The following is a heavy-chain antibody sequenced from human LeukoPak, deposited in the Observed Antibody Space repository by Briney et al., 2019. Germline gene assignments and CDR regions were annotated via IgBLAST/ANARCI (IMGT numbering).Heavy chain of an antibody. V-gene: IGHV3-23*01. CDR2: ISGSGGNT. Sequence: GGSLRLSCAASGFTFSSYAMSWVRQAPGKGLEWVSGISGSGGNTYYADSVKGRFTISRDNSKNTLYLQMNSLRAEDTAVYYCAKGNYSGSLESHDFDYWGQGTLVTVSS. D-gene: IGHD3-10*01. CDR3: AKGNYSGSLESHDFDY. J-gene: IGHJ4*02. CDR1: GFTFSSYA.